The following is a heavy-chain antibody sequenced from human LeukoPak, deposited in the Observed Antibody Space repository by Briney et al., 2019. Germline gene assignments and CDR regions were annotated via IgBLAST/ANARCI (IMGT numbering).Heavy chain of an antibody. J-gene: IGHJ4*02. CDR3: ARVMGRELLLAFDY. D-gene: IGHD1-7*01. Sequence: SETLSLTCTVSGGSISSYYWSWIRQPAGKGLEWIGRIYTSGSTNYNPSLKSRVTMSVDTSKNQFSLKLSSVTAADTAVYYCARVMGRELLLAFDYWGQGTLSPSPQ. CDR2: IYTSGST. V-gene: IGHV4-4*07. CDR1: GGSISSYY.